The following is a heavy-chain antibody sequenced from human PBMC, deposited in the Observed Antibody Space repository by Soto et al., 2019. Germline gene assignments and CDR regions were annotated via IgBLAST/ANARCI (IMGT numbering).Heavy chain of an antibody. V-gene: IGHV4-34*01. CDR3: TRPERCLFSWCGP. CDR2: VNHSGEA. J-gene: IGHJ5*02. CDR1: GGSFRNYY. Sequence: SETLSLTCGVYGGSFRNYYWIWVRQPPGQGLEWIGEVNHSGEATYNPSLQSRITISLDTSNNQFSLKMTSVTAADTAMYFCTRPERCLFSWCGPWGRGT. D-gene: IGHD2-8*01.